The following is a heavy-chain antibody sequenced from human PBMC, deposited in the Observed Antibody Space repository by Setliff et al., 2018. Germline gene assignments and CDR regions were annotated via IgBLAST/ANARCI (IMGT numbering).Heavy chain of an antibody. J-gene: IGHJ4*02. CDR1: GFTFRKHA. V-gene: IGHV3-23*01. D-gene: IGHD3-22*01. CDR3: ARADSDSYYPYYFDF. Sequence: GGSLRLSCTASGFTFRKHALAWVRQAPGKGLQWVSSVSGSGMTRDYTDSVKGRFTVSRDSSQNKIHLQMDSLRAEDTGKYFCARADSDSYYPYYFDFWGQG. CDR2: VSGSGMTR.